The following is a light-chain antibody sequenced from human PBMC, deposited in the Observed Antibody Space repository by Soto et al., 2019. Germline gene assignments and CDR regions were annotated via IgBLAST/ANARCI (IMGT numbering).Light chain of an antibody. V-gene: IGLV3-25*03. Sequence: SYELTQPPSVSVSPGQTARITCFGDALSKQYVSWYQQKPGQAPVLLIYKDTERPSGIPERFSGSTSGTTVTLTIDGVQAEDEADYFCQSADSSGTYYVFGSGTRSPS. CDR2: KDT. J-gene: IGLJ1*01. CDR3: QSADSSGTYYV. CDR1: ALSKQY.